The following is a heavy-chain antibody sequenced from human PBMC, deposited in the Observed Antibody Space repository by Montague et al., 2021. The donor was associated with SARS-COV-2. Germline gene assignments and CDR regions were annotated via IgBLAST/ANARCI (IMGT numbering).Heavy chain of an antibody. D-gene: IGHD3-16*01. Sequence: SKTLSLTCAVYGGSFSGYYWSWIRQPPGKGLEWIGQIHHTGSTIYKPSLKSRVTISEDTSKNQFSLKMTSVTAADTAVYYCARGGHQLRFGLDVWGQGTTVTVSS. CDR2: IHHTGST. CDR1: GGSFSGYY. J-gene: IGHJ6*02. CDR3: ARGGHQLRFGLDV. V-gene: IGHV4-34*01.